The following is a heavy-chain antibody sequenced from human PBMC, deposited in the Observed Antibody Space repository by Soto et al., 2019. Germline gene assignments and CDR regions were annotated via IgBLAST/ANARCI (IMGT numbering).Heavy chain of an antibody. V-gene: IGHV1-46*01. CDR1: GYTFTSYY. D-gene: IGHD3-10*01. J-gene: IGHJ5*02. CDR3: ARDYGSGSPPNWFDP. Sequence: GASVKVSCKASGYTFTSYYMHWVRQAPGQGLEWMGIINPSGGSTSYAQKFQGRVTMTRDTSTSTVYMELSSLRSEDTAVYYCARDYGSGSPPNWFDPWGQGTLVTVSS. CDR2: INPSGGST.